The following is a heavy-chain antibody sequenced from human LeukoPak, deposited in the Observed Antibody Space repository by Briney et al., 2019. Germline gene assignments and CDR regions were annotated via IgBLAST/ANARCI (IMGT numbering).Heavy chain of an antibody. V-gene: IGHV4-59*01. D-gene: IGHD2-15*01. CDR1: GGSISSYY. J-gene: IGHJ6*03. Sequence: PSETLSLTCTVSGGSISSYYWSWIRQPPGKGLEWIGYIYYSGSTNYNPSLKSLVTISVDTSNNQFSLKLSSVTAADTAVYYCARVLYCSGGSCYWDYYYYMDVWGKGTTVTVSS. CDR2: IYYSGST. CDR3: ARVLYCSGGSCYWDYYYYMDV.